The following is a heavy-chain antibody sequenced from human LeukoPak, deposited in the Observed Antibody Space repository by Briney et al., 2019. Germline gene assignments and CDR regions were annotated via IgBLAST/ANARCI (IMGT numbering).Heavy chain of an antibody. CDR3: AKSLAPANWFDP. CDR1: TGSISSYY. J-gene: IGHJ5*02. Sequence: PSETLSLTCTVSTGSISSYYWSWIRQPPGKGLEWIGYIYYSGSTNYNPSLKSRVTISVDTSKKQFSLKLSSVTAADTAVYYCAKSLAPANWFDPWGQGTLVTVSS. V-gene: IGHV4-59*08. CDR2: IYYSGST.